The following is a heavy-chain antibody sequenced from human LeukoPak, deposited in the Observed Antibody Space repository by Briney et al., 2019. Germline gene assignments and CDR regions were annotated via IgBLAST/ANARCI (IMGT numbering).Heavy chain of an antibody. V-gene: IGHV1-69*05. CDR1: GGTFSSYA. D-gene: IGHD6-25*01. J-gene: IGHJ5*02. CDR3: ARRVAATENWFDP. CDR2: IIPIFGTA. Sequence: GASVKVSCKASGGTFSSYAISWVRQAPGQGLEWMGRIIPIFGTANYAQKFQGRVTITTDESTSTAYMELSSLRASDTAMYYCARRVAATENWFDPWGQGTLVTVSS.